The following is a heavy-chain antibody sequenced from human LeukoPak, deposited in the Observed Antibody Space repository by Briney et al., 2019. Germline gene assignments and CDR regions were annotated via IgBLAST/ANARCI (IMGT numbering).Heavy chain of an antibody. D-gene: IGHD5-12*01. CDR2: ISHDGSTK. J-gene: IGHJ5*02. CDR3: ARRVYSGRGGFDP. V-gene: IGHV3-30*04. CDR1: GFTFSSYV. Sequence: GRSLRLSCAASGFTFSSYVMHWVRQAPGKGLEWVAAISHDGSTKNYADSVKGRFTISRDNSKNTSYLQMNSLRAEDTAVYYCARRVYSGRGGFDPWGQGTLVTVSS.